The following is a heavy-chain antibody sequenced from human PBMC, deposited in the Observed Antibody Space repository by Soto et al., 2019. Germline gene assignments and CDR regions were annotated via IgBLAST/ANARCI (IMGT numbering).Heavy chain of an antibody. D-gene: IGHD6-19*01. J-gene: IGHJ4*02. CDR2: MSSDGTNE. CDR3: ARCGYFSGLYLYFDF. CDR1: RFTFTTYA. Sequence: GGSLRLSCAASRFTFTTYAMNWVRQAPGKGLEWVALMSSDGTNEHYADSVRGRFTVSRDNSRNTLFLQMNNLRTDDTAVYYCARCGYFSGLYLYFDFWGLGTLVTVSS. V-gene: IGHV3-30-3*01.